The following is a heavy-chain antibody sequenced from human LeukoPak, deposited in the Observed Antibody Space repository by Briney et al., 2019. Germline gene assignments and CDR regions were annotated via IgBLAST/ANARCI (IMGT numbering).Heavy chain of an antibody. J-gene: IGHJ4*02. D-gene: IGHD3-22*01. CDR3: ARGDDSGYYDYFDY. CDR2: ISGSGTTT. Sequence: GGSLRLSCVGSGFAFSSYAMSWVRQAPGKGLEWVSVISGSGTTTLYADSVKGRFTISRDFSKNTVFLHMNSLRAEDTAMYYCARGDDSGYYDYFDYWGQGALVTVSS. V-gene: IGHV3-23*01. CDR1: GFAFSSYA.